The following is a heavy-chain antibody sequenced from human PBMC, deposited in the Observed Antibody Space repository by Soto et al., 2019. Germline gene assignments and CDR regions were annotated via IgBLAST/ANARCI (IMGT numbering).Heavy chain of an antibody. CDR2: IWYDGSNK. D-gene: IGHD2-15*01. J-gene: IGHJ6*02. V-gene: IGHV3-33*01. Sequence: QVQLVESGGGVVQPGRSLRLSCAASGFTFSSYGMHWVRQAPGKGLEWVAVIWYDGSNKYYADSVKGRFTISRDNSKNTLYLQMNSLRAADKAVYYCARDGGYCYYYGMDVWGQGTTVTVSS. CDR1: GFTFSSYG. CDR3: ARDGGYCYYYGMDV.